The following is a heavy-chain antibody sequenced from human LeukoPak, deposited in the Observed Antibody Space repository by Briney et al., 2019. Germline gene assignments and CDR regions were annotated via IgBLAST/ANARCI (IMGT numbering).Heavy chain of an antibody. CDR3: AKEGVGHSYGYYFDY. V-gene: IGHV3-23*01. J-gene: IGHJ4*02. CDR2: ISGRGGRT. Sequence: GGSLRLSCADSGVTFSSYAMSWVRQARGRGVEGVSVISGRGGRTYYAESVKRRFTISRDNSKNALYLQMNSLRAEDTAVYYCAKEGVGHSYGYYFDYWGQGTLVTVSS. CDR1: GVTFSSYA. D-gene: IGHD3-16*02.